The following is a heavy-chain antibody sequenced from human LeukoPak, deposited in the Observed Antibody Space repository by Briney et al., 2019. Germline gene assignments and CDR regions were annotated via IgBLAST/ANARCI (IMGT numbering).Heavy chain of an antibody. D-gene: IGHD6-19*01. J-gene: IGHJ4*02. Sequence: GGSLRLSCAASGFIFSSYSMSWVRQAPGKGLVWVSRINSDGSSTSYADSVKGRFTISRDNAKNTLYLQMNSLRAEDTAVYYCARSGWYDGVDYWGQGTLVTVSS. CDR3: ARSGWYDGVDY. CDR2: INSDGSST. V-gene: IGHV3-74*01. CDR1: GFIFSSYS.